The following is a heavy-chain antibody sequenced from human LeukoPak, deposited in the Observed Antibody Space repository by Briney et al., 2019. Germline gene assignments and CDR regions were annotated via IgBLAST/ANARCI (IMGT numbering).Heavy chain of an antibody. Sequence: GGSLRLSCVVSGFTFSSYWMSWVRQAPGKGLEWVSFIYSDNTHYSDSVKGRFTISRDNSKNTLYLQTNSLRAEDTAVYYCARRAGAYSHPYDYWGQGTLVTVSS. J-gene: IGHJ4*02. CDR3: ARRAGAYSHPYDY. D-gene: IGHD4/OR15-4a*01. CDR1: GFTFSSYW. CDR2: IYSDNT. V-gene: IGHV3-53*01.